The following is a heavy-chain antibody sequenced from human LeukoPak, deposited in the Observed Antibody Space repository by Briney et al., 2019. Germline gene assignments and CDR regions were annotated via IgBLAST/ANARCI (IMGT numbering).Heavy chain of an antibody. CDR2: IYSGGST. D-gene: IGHD6-13*01. J-gene: IGHJ4*02. CDR3: AKNSSPIRYFDY. Sequence: PGGSLRLSCAASGFTVSSNYMSWVRRAPGKGLEWVSVIYSGGSTYYADSVKGRFTISRDNSKNTLYLQMNSLRAEDTAVYYCAKNSSPIRYFDYWGQGTLVTVSS. CDR1: GFTVSSNY. V-gene: IGHV3-53*01.